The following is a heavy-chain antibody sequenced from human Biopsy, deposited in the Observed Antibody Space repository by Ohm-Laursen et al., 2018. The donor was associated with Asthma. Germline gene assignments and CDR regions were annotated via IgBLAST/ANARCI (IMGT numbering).Heavy chain of an antibody. CDR3: VRHQYSSSWSTFDY. CDR1: GGSITSSSYY. J-gene: IGHJ4*02. Sequence: SETLSLTCTVSGGSITSSSYYWGWICQPPGKGMEWIGSMYHSGSPYYHPSLKSRATISVDTSKNQLSLKMSSVTAADTAVYFCVRHQYSSSWSTFDYWGQGALVTVSS. V-gene: IGHV4-39*01. D-gene: IGHD3-22*01. CDR2: MYHSGSP.